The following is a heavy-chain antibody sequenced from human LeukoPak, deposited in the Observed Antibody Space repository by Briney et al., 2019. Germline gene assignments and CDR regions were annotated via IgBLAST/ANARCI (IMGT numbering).Heavy chain of an antibody. V-gene: IGHV1-2*04. CDR3: ARDVGD. J-gene: IGHJ4*02. D-gene: IGHD3-16*01. CDR2: IDPNSGAT. CDR1: GYTFTGYY. Sequence: ASVTVSCKASGYTFTGYYMHWVRQAPGQGLEWMGWIDPNSGATNYAQKFQGWVTMTRDTSIGTAYMELSSLRSDDTAIYYCARDVGDWGQGTLVTVSS.